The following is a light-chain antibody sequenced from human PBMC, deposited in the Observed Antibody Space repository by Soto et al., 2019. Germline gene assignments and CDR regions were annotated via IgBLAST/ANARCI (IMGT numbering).Light chain of an antibody. V-gene: IGKV1-39*01. CDR2: SAS. Sequence: DIQMTQSPSSLPASIGDRVTITCRASLGISNYLNWYQQKPGQAPKLLIFSASTLQSGVPSRFAGSGSGTQFTLTITSLQPEDFATYCCQQSFSSPLTFGGGTRVEI. CDR1: LGISNY. J-gene: IGKJ4*01. CDR3: QQSFSSPLT.